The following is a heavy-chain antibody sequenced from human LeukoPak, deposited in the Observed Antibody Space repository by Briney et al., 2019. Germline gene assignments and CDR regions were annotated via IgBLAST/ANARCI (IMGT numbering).Heavy chain of an antibody. CDR1: GFTLSNYW. V-gene: IGHV3-7*01. CDR3: TRKGSQWDFLVDY. CDR2: IKQDGSEK. Sequence: PGGSLRLSCAASGFTLSNYWMSWVRQAPGKGLEWVASIKQDGSEKYYVDSVEGRFTISRDNAKNSLYLQMDSLTAEDTAVYYCTRKGSQWDFLVDYWGQGTRVAVSP. D-gene: IGHD2/OR15-2a*01. J-gene: IGHJ4*02.